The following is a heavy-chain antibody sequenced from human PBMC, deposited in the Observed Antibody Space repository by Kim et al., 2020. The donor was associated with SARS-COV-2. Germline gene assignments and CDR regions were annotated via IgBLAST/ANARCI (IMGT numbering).Heavy chain of an antibody. CDR2: IYHSGRT. J-gene: IGHJ4*02. CDR1: GYSISSGYY. Sequence: SETLSLTCTVSGYSISSGYYWGWIRQPPGKGLEWIGSIYHSGRTYYNPSLKSRVTISVDTSKNQFSLKLSSVTAADTAVYYCARGGLYGDYGDSWGQGT. V-gene: IGHV4-38-2*02. CDR3: ARGGLYGDYGDS. D-gene: IGHD4-17*01.